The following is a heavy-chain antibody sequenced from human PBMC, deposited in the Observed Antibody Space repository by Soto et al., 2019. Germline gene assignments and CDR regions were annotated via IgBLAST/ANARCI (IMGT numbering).Heavy chain of an antibody. CDR2: ISCDGSNK. CDR3: ARDSSGWPLRGLDYFDY. CDR1: GFTFSSYA. J-gene: IGHJ4*02. Sequence: GGSLRLSCAASGFTFSSYAMHWVRQAPGKGLEWVAVISCDGSNKYYADSVKGRFTISRDNSKNTLYLQMNSLRAEDTAVYYCARDSSGWPLRGLDYFDYWGQGTLVTVSS. D-gene: IGHD6-19*01. V-gene: IGHV3-30-3*01.